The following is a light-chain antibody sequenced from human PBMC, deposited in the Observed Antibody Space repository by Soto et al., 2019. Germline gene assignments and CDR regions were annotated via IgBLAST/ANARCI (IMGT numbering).Light chain of an antibody. CDR2: GAS. V-gene: IGKV3-20*01. J-gene: IGKJ1*01. Sequence: EIVLTQSPGTLSLSPGERXTLSCRASQSVSNSYLAWYQQKPGQAPRLLIYGASSRATGIPDRFSGSGSGTDFTLTISRLEPEDFAVYYCQQYGSSPRTFGQGTKVEVK. CDR1: QSVSNSY. CDR3: QQYGSSPRT.